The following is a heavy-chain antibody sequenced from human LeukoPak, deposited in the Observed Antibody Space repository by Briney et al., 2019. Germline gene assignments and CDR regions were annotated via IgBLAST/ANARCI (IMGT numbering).Heavy chain of an antibody. CDR1: GYSISSGYY. D-gene: IGHD6-19*01. V-gene: IGHV4-38-2*02. CDR3: ARVHVAGATLDY. CDR2: IYHSGST. J-gene: IGHJ4*02. Sequence: SETLSLTCTVSGYSISSGYYWGWIRLPPGKVLEWIGSIYHSGSTYYNPSLKSRVTISVDTSKNQFSLKLSSVTAADTAVYYCARVHVAGATLDYWGQGTLVTVSS.